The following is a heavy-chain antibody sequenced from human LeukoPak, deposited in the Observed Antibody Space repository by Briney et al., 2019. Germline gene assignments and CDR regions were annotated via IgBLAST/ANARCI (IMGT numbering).Heavy chain of an antibody. V-gene: IGHV1-46*01. D-gene: IGHD6-6*01. Sequence: ASVKVSCKASGYTFTSYAMNWVRQAPGQGLEWMGIINPSGGSTSYAQKFQGRVTMTRDTSTSTVYMELSSLRSEDTAVYYCARDPSIAARPGAFDIWGQGTMVTVSS. CDR2: INPSGGST. J-gene: IGHJ3*02. CDR1: GYTFTSYA. CDR3: ARDPSIAARPGAFDI.